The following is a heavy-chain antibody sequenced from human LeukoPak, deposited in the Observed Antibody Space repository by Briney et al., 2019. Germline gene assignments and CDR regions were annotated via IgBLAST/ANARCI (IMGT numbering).Heavy chain of an antibody. CDR1: GFTFSSYA. V-gene: IGHV3-30*04. D-gene: IGHD1-1*01. Sequence: GGSLRLSCAASGFTFSSYAMHWVRQAPGKGLEWVAVSSYDGTIEYYADSVKGRFTISRDNSKNTLYLQMSSLRAEDTAVYYCATAGGQLIHGFGYFEYWGQGTLVTVSS. CDR3: ATAGGQLIHGFGYFEY. CDR2: SSYDGTIE. J-gene: IGHJ4*02.